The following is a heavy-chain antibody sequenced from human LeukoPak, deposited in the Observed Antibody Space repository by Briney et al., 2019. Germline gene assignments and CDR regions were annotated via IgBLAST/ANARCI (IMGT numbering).Heavy chain of an antibody. Sequence: GASVKVSCKASGGTFSSYAISWVRQAPGQGLEWMGGIIPIFGTANYAQKFQGRVTITTDESTGTAYMELSSLRSEDTAVYYCARGDSSSPGNWFDPWGQGTLVTVSS. J-gene: IGHJ5*02. V-gene: IGHV1-69*05. CDR3: ARGDSSSPGNWFDP. D-gene: IGHD6-6*01. CDR2: IIPIFGTA. CDR1: GGTFSSYA.